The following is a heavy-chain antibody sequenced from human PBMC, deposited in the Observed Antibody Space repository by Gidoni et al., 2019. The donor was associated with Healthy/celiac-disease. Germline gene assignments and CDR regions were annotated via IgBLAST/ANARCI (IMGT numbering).Heavy chain of an antibody. V-gene: IGHV3-48*02. CDR3: AILNGHSGLQHKAFPRRYGMDV. CDR1: GFTFSSYS. Sequence: EVQLVESGGGLVQPGGSLRLSCAASGFTFSSYSMNWVRQAPGKGLEWVSYISSSSSTIYYADSVKGRFTISRDNAKNSLYLQMNSLRDEDTAVYYCAILNGHSGLQHKAFPRRYGMDVWGQGTTVTVSS. CDR2: ISSSSSTI. D-gene: IGHD5-12*01. J-gene: IGHJ6*02.